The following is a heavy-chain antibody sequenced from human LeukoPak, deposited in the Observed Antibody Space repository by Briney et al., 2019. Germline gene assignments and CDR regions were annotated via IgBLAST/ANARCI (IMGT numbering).Heavy chain of an antibody. CDR2: IKQDGSDK. V-gene: IGHV3-7*01. CDR3: ARVRARSYCSSTSCYGY. J-gene: IGHJ4*02. CDR1: GFTFTKYW. Sequence: GGSLRLSCAASGFTFTKYWMTWVRQAPGKGLEWVGNIKQDGSDKNYMDSVKGRFTISRDNAKNSLYLQMNSLRAEDTAVYYCARVRARSYCSSTSCYGYWGQGTLVTVSS. D-gene: IGHD2-2*01.